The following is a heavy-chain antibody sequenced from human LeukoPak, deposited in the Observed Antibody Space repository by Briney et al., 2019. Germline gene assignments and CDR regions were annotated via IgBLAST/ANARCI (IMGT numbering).Heavy chain of an antibody. V-gene: IGHV2-70*11. CDR3: ARIRGSRYYFDY. J-gene: IGHJ4*02. CDR1: GFSLSTSGMC. Sequence: SGPTLVNPTQTLTLTCTFSGFSLSTSGMCVSWIRQPPGKALEWLARIDWDDDKYYSTSLKTRLTISKDTSKNQVVLTMTNMDLVDTATYYCARIRGSRYYFDYWGQGTLVTVSS. D-gene: IGHD6-13*01. CDR2: IDWDDDK.